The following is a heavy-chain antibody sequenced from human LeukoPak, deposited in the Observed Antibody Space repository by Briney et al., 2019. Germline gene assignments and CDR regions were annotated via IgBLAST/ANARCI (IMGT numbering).Heavy chain of an antibody. V-gene: IGHV3-48*03. CDR1: GFTFSSYE. CDR3: ARSPLYGSLYYFDY. CDR2: ISSSGSTI. J-gene: IGHJ4*02. Sequence: GGSLRLSCAASGFTFSSYEMNWVRQAPGKGLEWVSYISSSGSTIYYADSVKGRFTISRDNAKNSLYLQMNSLRAEDTAVYYCARSPLYGSLYYFDYWGQGTLVTVSS. D-gene: IGHD3-3*01.